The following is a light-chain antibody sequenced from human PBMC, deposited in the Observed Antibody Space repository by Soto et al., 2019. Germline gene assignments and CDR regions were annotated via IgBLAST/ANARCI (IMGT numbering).Light chain of an antibody. J-gene: IGKJ3*01. CDR2: GAS. V-gene: IGKV3-20*01. CDR3: QQYGSSFT. Sequence: EVVLTQSPGTLSLSPGERATLSCRASQSVRISYLAWYQQKPGQAPRLLIYGASSRATGIPDRFSGSGSGTDFTLTISRLEPEDFAVYYCQQYGSSFTFGPGTKVDIK. CDR1: QSVRISY.